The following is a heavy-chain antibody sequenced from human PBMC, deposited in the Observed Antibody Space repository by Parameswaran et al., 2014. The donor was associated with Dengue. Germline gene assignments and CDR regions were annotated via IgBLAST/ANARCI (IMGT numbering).Heavy chain of an antibody. CDR1: GFTFGDYA. J-gene: IGHJ4*02. V-gene: IGHV3-49*03. CDR3: TRRTTADY. CDR2: VRSKAYGGTT. Sequence: SLKISCTAAGFTFGDYAMSWFRQAPGKGLEWVGFVRSKAYGGTTEYAASVKGRFTISRDDSKSIAYLQMNSLKTEDTAMYYCTRRTTADYWGQGTLVTVSS. D-gene: IGHD4-11*01.